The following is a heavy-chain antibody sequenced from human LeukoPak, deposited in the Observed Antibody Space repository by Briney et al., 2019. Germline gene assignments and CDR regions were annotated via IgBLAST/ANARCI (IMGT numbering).Heavy chain of an antibody. Sequence: GGSLRLSCAASGFTFSSYAMSWVRQAPGKGLEWVSGISGSGSSTYYADSVKGRFTISRDNSRNTLYLQMNSLRAEDTAVYYCARLYCSGGSCYSVDYWGQGTLVTVSS. V-gene: IGHV3-23*01. CDR2: ISGSGSST. J-gene: IGHJ4*02. CDR1: GFTFSSYA. CDR3: ARLYCSGGSCYSVDY. D-gene: IGHD2-15*01.